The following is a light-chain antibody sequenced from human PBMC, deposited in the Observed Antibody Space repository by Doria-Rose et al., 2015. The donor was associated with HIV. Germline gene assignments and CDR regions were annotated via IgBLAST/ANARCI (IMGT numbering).Light chain of an antibody. J-gene: IGKJ1*01. CDR1: QSFSSTY. V-gene: IGKV3-20*01. Sequence: DIVMTQSPGTLSLSPGERATLSCRASQSFSSTYLVWYQQKPGQAPSLLIYDGSTRATGIPDRFSASGSGTDFTLTINRLEPEDFALYYCHQYGTSWTFGQGTKVEI. CDR3: HQYGTSWT. CDR2: DGS.